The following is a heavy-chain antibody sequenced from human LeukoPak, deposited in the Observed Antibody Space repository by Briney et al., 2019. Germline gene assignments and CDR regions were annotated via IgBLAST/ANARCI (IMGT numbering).Heavy chain of an antibody. CDR1: GFTFSSYA. CDR3: AKDMGRRTIAVAGPKYSSAWYLDY. D-gene: IGHD6-19*01. J-gene: IGHJ4*02. Sequence: GRSLRLSCAASGFTFSSYAMHWVRQAPGKGLEWVAVISYDGSDKYYTDSVKGRFTISRDNSKNTLYLQMSSLRAEDTAVYYCAKDMGRRTIAVAGPKYSSAWYLDYWGQGTLVTVSS. CDR2: ISYDGSDK. V-gene: IGHV3-30*04.